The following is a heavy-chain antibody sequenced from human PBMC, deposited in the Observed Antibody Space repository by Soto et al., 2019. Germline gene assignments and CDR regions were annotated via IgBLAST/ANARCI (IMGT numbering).Heavy chain of an antibody. V-gene: IGHV1-8*01. J-gene: IGHJ4*02. CDR1: GYTFTSYE. CDR3: ARNRRWSRSFDY. CDR2: MSPNSGNT. Sequence: QVQLVQSGAEVKKPGASVKVSCKASGYTFTSYEINWVRQATGQGLEWMGWMSPNSGNTGYAQKFQGRVTMTRNTSIGTAYMELSSLRSEDTAVYYCARNRRWSRSFDYWGQGTLVTVSS. D-gene: IGHD3-10*02.